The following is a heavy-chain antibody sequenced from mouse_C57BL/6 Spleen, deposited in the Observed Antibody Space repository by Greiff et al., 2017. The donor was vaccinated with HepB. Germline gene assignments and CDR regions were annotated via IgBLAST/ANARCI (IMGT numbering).Heavy chain of an antibody. CDR2: ISSGSSTI. Sequence: EVMLVESGGGLVKPGGSLKLSCAASGFTFSDYGMHWVRQAPEKGLEWVAYISSGSSTIYYADTVKGRFTISRDNAKNTLFLQMTSLRYEDTAMYYCARSDYDEYFDVWGTGTTVTVSS. V-gene: IGHV5-17*01. J-gene: IGHJ1*03. CDR1: GFTFSDYG. CDR3: ARSDYDEYFDV. D-gene: IGHD2-4*01.